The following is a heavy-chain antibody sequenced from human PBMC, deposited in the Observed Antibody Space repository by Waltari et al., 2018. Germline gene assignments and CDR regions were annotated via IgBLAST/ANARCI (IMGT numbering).Heavy chain of an antibody. CDR1: GYTLTELS. V-gene: IGHV1-24*01. Sequence: QVQLVQSGAEVKKPGASVKVSCKVSGYTLTELSMHWVRQAPGKGLEWMGGFDPEEGETIYAQKFQGRVTMTEETSTDTAYMELSSLRSEDTAVYYCATGYGDNRYFDLWGRGTLVTVSS. J-gene: IGHJ2*01. CDR2: FDPEEGET. D-gene: IGHD4-17*01. CDR3: ATGYGDNRYFDL.